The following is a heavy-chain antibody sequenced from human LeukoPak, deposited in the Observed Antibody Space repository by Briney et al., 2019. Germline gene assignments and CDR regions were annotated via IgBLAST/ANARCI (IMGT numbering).Heavy chain of an antibody. D-gene: IGHD4-17*01. CDR3: ARLFGGVTTFDN. J-gene: IGHJ4*02. CDR2: INPDGGAT. Sequence: PGGSLRLSCVGSGFTFSAYWMSWVRQGPGKGLDWVASINPDGGATRYVDSVRGRFTISRDNAQNSLYLQMSSLSAEDTAVYYCARLFGGVTTFDNWGQGSLVTVSS. V-gene: IGHV3-7*01. CDR1: GFTFSAYW.